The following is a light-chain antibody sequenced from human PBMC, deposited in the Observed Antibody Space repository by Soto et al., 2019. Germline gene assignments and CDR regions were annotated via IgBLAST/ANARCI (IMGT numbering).Light chain of an antibody. CDR1: QSITSNY. J-gene: IGKJ1*01. CDR3: QQYGSSPRT. Sequence: EIVLTQSPGTLSLSPGERATLFCRAGQSITSNYLAWYQQKPGQAPRLLIYDTSARATGIPDRFSGSGSGTDFPLTISRLEPEDFAVYYCQQYGSSPRTFGQGTRVEIK. V-gene: IGKV3-20*01. CDR2: DTS.